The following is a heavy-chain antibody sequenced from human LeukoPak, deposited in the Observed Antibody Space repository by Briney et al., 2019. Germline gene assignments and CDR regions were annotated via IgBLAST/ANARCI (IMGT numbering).Heavy chain of an antibody. V-gene: IGHV1-2*02. CDR2: INPNSGDT. Sequence: ASVKVSCKASGCTFTGHYMHWVRQAPGQGLEWMGWINPNSGDTHYAQKFQDSVTMTRDTSISTAYMELTDLRSDDTAVYYCARVNAAARNWFDPWGQGTLVTVSS. CDR3: ARVNAAARNWFDP. J-gene: IGHJ5*02. D-gene: IGHD6-13*01. CDR1: GCTFTGHY.